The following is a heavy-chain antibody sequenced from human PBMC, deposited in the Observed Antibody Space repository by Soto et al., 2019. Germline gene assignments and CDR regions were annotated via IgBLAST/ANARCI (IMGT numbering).Heavy chain of an antibody. D-gene: IGHD2-21*02. CDR1: GFTFSSYA. V-gene: IGHV3-30-3*01. CDR3: ARASLTYCGGDCPPGY. CDR2: ISYDGSNK. Sequence: QVQLVESGGGVVQPGRSMRLSCAASGFTFSSYAMHWVRQAPGKGLEWVAVISYDGSNKYYADSVKGRFTISRDNSKNTLYLQLNRLRAEDTAVYYCARASLTYCGGDCPPGYWGQGTLVTVSS. J-gene: IGHJ4*02.